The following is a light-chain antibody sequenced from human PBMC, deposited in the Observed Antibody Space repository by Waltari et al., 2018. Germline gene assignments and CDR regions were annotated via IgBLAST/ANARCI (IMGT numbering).Light chain of an antibody. J-gene: IGLJ2*01. CDR3: ATWDDGLNGVI. CDR2: SPT. CDR1: DSNIGSSS. V-gene: IGLV1-44*01. Sequence: QSVLTQPPSVSGTPGQRVIISCSGSDSNIGSSSVNWYRQLRGAAPRLLIHSPTQRPSGVPHRLSGSRSGTSASLAISGLQPDDEATYYCATWDDGLNGVIFGGGTKLTVL.